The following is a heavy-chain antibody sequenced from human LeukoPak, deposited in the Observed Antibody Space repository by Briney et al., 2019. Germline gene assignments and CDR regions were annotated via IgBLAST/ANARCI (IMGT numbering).Heavy chain of an antibody. CDR3: ARGGQQLVVEAFDI. J-gene: IGHJ3*02. V-gene: IGHV4-4*07. CDR1: GGSISSYY. CDR2: IYTSGST. D-gene: IGHD6-13*01. Sequence: SETLSLTCTVSGGSISSYYWSWIRRPAGKGLEWIGRIYTSGSTNYNPSLKSRVTMSVDTSKNQFSLKLSSVTAADTAVYYCARGGQQLVVEAFDIWGQGTMVTVSS.